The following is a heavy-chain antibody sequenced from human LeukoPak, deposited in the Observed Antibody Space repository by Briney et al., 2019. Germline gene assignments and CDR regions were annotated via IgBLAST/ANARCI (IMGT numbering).Heavy chain of an antibody. J-gene: IGHJ3*02. V-gene: IGHV4-59*08. CDR1: GGSFSGYY. CDR2: IYYSGST. D-gene: IGHD3-22*01. Sequence: PSETLSLTCAVYGGSFSGYYWSWIRQPPGKGLEWIGYIYYSGSTNYNPSLKSRVTISVDTSKNQFSLKLSSVTAADTAVYYCARLTGHYYDSSGPPYDAFDIWGQGTMVTVSS. CDR3: ARLTGHYYDSSGPPYDAFDI.